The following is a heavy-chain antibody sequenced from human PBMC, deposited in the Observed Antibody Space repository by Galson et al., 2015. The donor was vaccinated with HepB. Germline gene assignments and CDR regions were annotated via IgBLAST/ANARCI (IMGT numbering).Heavy chain of an antibody. CDR2: ISSSSSYI. V-gene: IGHV3-21*01. D-gene: IGHD3-10*01. Sequence: SLRLSCAASGFTFSSYSMNWVRQAPGKGLEWVSSISSSSSYIYYADSVKGRFTISRDNAKNSLYLQMNSLRAEDTAVYYCASSIYYGSGKFDYWGQGTLVTVSS. J-gene: IGHJ4*02. CDR3: ASSIYYGSGKFDY. CDR1: GFTFSSYS.